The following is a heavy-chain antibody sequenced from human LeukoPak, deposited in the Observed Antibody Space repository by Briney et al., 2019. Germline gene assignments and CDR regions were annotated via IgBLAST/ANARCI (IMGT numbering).Heavy chain of an antibody. V-gene: IGHV1-2*02. D-gene: IGHD6-19*01. CDR1: GYTFTGYY. Sequence: ASVKVSCKASGYTFTGYYMHWVRQAPGQGLEWMGWINPNSGGTNYAQKFQGRVTMTRDTSISTAYMELSRLRSDDTAVYYCARGPRIAVAGTEDWFDPWGQGTLLTVSS. J-gene: IGHJ5*02. CDR3: ARGPRIAVAGTEDWFDP. CDR2: INPNSGGT.